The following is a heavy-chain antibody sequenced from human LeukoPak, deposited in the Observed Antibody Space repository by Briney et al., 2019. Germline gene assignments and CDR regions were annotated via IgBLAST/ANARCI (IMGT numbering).Heavy chain of an antibody. Sequence: ASVKVSCKASGYTFTGYYMHWVRQAPGQGLEWMGWINPNSGGTNYAQKFQGRVTMTRDTSISTAYMELSRLRSDDTAVYYCARVPISSGWSSGQSYYFDYWGQGTLVTVPS. J-gene: IGHJ4*02. V-gene: IGHV1-2*02. CDR1: GYTFTGYY. CDR2: INPNSGGT. D-gene: IGHD6-19*01. CDR3: ARVPISSGWSSGQSYYFDY.